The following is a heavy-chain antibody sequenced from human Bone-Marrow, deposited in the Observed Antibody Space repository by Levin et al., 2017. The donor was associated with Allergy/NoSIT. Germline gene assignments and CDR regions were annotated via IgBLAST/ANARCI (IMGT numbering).Heavy chain of an antibody. CDR1: GGSISSYY. D-gene: IGHD6-19*01. Sequence: HSQTLSLTCTVSGGSISSYYWSWIRQPPGKGLEWIGYTYYSGSTNYSPSLKSRVTMWVDKSKNQVSLRLTSVTAADTAVYYCARGGSGWYAGYWGQGTLVTVSS. J-gene: IGHJ4*02. V-gene: IGHV4-59*01. CDR2: TYYSGST. CDR3: ARGGSGWYAGY.